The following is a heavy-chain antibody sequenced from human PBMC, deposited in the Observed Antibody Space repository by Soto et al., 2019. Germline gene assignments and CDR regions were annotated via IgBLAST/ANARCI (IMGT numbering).Heavy chain of an antibody. J-gene: IGHJ4*02. Sequence: QVQLVQSGAEVKKPGAAVKVSCKASGYTFTNYGITWVRHAPGQGLEWMGWISASKGNTNYAQKFQGRVTMTTDSSTNTAYMELRSLRSDDMAVYYCASRSGQLPYYFDYWGQGTQVTVSA. CDR1: GYTFTNYG. CDR2: ISASKGNT. CDR3: ASRSGQLPYYFDY. D-gene: IGHD6-6*01. V-gene: IGHV1-18*03.